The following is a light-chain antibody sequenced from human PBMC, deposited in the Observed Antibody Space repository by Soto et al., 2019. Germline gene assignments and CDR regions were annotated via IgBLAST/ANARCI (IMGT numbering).Light chain of an antibody. CDR3: QQHDTFPRT. Sequence: DIQLTQSPSFLSASVGDRVTITCRASQDISSCLVWYQQKPGKAPKVLIYGASTLNSWVPSRFSGSGSGTEFTLTISSLQPEDFATYYCQQHDTFPRTFGQGTRLEIK. V-gene: IGKV1-9*01. CDR1: QDISSC. J-gene: IGKJ5*01. CDR2: GAS.